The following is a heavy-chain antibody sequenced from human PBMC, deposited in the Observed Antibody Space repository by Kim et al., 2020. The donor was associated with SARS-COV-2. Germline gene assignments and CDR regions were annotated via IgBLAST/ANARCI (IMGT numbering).Heavy chain of an antibody. D-gene: IGHD6-13*01. V-gene: IGHV3-48*04. CDR2: I. Sequence: IYYADSVKGRFTISRDNAKNSLYLQRNSLRAEDTAVYYCAIAAAGLPIDYWGQGTLVTVSS. CDR3: AIAAAGLPIDY. J-gene: IGHJ4*02.